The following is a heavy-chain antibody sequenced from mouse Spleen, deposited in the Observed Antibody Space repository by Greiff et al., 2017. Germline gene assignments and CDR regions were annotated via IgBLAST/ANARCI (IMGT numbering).Heavy chain of an antibody. CDR3: ARPRGSSSWFAY. Sequence: QVQLKESGAELVMPGASVKLSCKASGYTFTSYWMHWVKQRPGQGLAWIGEIDPSGSYTNYNQKFKGKATLTVDKSSSTAYMQLSSLTSEDSAVYYCARPRGSSSWFAYWGQGTLVTVSA. D-gene: IGHD1-1*01. CDR2: IDPSGSYT. J-gene: IGHJ3*01. V-gene: IGHV1-69*01. CDR1: GYTFTSYW.